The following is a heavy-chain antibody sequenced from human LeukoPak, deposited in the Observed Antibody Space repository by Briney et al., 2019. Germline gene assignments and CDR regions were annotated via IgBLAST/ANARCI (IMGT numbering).Heavy chain of an antibody. CDR3: AKGRGGYPPYFDY. CDR1: KFTFSSYA. V-gene: IGHV3-30*01. CDR2: ISYDGSNK. J-gene: IGHJ4*02. Sequence: GGSLRLSCAASKFTFSSYAMHWVRQAPGKGLEWVTVISYDGSNKSYADSVKGRFTISRDNSKNTLYLQMNSLRAEDTAVYYCAKGRGGYPPYFDYWGQGTLVTVSS. D-gene: IGHD3-22*01.